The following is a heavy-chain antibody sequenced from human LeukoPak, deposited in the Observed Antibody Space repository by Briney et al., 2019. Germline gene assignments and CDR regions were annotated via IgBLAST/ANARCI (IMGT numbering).Heavy chain of an antibody. Sequence: SETLSLTCAVYGGSFSGYYWSWIRQPPGKGLEWIGEINHSGSTNYNSSLKSRVTISVDTSKNQFSLKLSSVTAADTAVYYCAAVYYYDSSGKPYYFDYWGQGTLVTVSS. V-gene: IGHV4-34*01. D-gene: IGHD3-22*01. CDR1: GGSFSGYY. J-gene: IGHJ4*02. CDR3: AAVYYYDSSGKPYYFDY. CDR2: INHSGST.